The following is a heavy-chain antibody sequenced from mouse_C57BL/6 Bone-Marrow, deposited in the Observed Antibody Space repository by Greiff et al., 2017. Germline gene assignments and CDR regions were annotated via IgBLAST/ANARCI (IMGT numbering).Heavy chain of an antibody. V-gene: IGHV5-17*01. CDR1: GFTFSDYG. J-gene: IGHJ3*01. CDR3: ARGPFAY. CDR2: ISSGSSTI. Sequence: EVQRVESGGGLVKPGGSLSLSCAASGFTFSDYGMHWVRQAPEKGLEWVAYISSGSSTIYYADTVKGRFTISRDNAKNTLFLQVTGLRSEDTAMYYCARGPFAYWGQGTLVTVSA.